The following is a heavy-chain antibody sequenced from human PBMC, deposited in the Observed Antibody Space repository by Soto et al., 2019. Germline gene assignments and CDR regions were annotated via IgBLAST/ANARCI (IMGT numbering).Heavy chain of an antibody. D-gene: IGHD3-3*01. CDR3: VKWNGGTYDFWSAPDH. Sequence: EVQLVESGGGLVQPGGSLRLSCSASGFTFSSYAMHWVRQAPGKGLEYVSAISSNGGSTYYADSVKGRFTISRDNSKNTLYLQMSSLRAEDTAVYYCVKWNGGTYDFWSAPDHWGQGTLVTVSS. V-gene: IGHV3-64D*08. J-gene: IGHJ4*02. CDR1: GFTFSSYA. CDR2: ISSNGGST.